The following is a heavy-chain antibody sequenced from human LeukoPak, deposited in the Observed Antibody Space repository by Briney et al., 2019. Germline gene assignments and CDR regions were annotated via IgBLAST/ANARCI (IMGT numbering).Heavy chain of an antibody. CDR2: IYYSGST. Sequence: PSETLSLTCTVSGGSISSSSYYWSWIRQPPGKGLEWIGYIYYSGSTYYNPSLKSRVTISVDTSKNQFSLKLSSVTAADTAVYYCARDFDWNDASFDIWGQGTMVTVSS. V-gene: IGHV4-30-4*01. CDR3: ARDFDWNDASFDI. J-gene: IGHJ3*02. CDR1: GGSISSSSYY. D-gene: IGHD1-1*01.